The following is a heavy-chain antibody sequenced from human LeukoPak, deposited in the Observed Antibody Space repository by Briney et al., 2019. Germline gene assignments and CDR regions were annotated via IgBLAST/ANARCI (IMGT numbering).Heavy chain of an antibody. CDR2: INHSGST. Sequence: SGTLSLTCAVYGGSFSGYYWSWIRQPPGKGLEWIGEINHSGSTNYNPSLKSRVTVSLDTAKNQYSLQLSSVSAADTAIYYCARQWELPNWFDPWGQGTLVTVSS. CDR1: GGSFSGYY. D-gene: IGHD1-26*01. J-gene: IGHJ5*02. V-gene: IGHV4-34*01. CDR3: ARQWELPNWFDP.